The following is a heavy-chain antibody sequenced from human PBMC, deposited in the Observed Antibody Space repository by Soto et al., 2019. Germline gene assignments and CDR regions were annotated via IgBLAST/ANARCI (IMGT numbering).Heavy chain of an antibody. CDR3: ARAGGLLPTTAKPPSYYYYYYMDV. D-gene: IGHD4-17*01. CDR1: GFTFSSYA. J-gene: IGHJ6*03. Sequence: GGFLRLSCAASGFTFSSYAMHWVRQAPGKGLEYVSAISSNGGSTYYANSVKGRFTISRDNSKNTLYLQMGSLRAEDMAVYYCARAGGLLPTTAKPPSYYYYYYMDVWGKGTTVTVSS. V-gene: IGHV3-64*01. CDR2: ISSNGGST.